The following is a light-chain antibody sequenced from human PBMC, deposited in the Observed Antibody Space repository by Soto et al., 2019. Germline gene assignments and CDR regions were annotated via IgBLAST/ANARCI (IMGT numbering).Light chain of an antibody. CDR3: QRYNDYQYV. CDR2: KAI. Sequence: DIQMTQSPSTLSASVGDRVTITCRASQSITTWLAWYQQKPGKAPKLLIYKAINLQSGVPSRFSGSGSGTEFTLTISSLQPDDFGIYYCQRYNDYQYVFGQGTKLDMK. V-gene: IGKV1-5*03. J-gene: IGKJ2*01. CDR1: QSITTW.